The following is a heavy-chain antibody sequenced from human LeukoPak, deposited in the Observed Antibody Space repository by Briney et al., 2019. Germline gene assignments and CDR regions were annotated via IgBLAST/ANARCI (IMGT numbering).Heavy chain of an antibody. J-gene: IGHJ4*02. D-gene: IGHD2-15*01. CDR1: GFMFNKYG. Sequence: GGSLRLSCVASGFMFNKYGMSWVRQAPGKGLEWVSVISGGGGRTYYGDSVKGRFTISRDNSKNTLCLQMNSLRAEDTAVYYCAREIVVVAATFLSDWGQGTLVTVSS. V-gene: IGHV3-23*01. CDR2: ISGGGGRT. CDR3: AREIVVVAATFLSD.